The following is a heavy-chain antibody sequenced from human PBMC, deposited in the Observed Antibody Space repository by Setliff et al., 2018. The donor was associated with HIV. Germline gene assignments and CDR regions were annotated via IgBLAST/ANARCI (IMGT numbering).Heavy chain of an antibody. CDR3: ARGPGGDYVYVWGSYRYYYYYMDG. D-gene: IGHD3-16*02. J-gene: IGHJ6*03. Sequence: GGSLRLSCAVSGFTFYSYAMRWVRQAPGRGLEWVAVISQDGTNQYYADSVKGRFTISRENSKDTLYLQMKSLRVEDTAVYFCARGPGGDYVYVWGSYRYYYYYMDGWGKGTTVTVSS. CDR2: ISQDGTNQ. CDR1: GFTFYSYA. V-gene: IGHV3-30*04.